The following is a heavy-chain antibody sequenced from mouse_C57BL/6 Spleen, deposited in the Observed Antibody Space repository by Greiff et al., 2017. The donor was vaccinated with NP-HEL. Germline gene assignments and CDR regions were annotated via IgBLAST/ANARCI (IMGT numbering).Heavy chain of an antibody. Sequence: VKLMESDAELVKPGASVKISCKVSGYTFTDHTIHWMKQRPEQGLEWIGYIYPRDGSTKYNEKFKGKATLTADKSSSTAYMQLNSLTSEDSAVYFCARRDYYGSSGFAYWGQGTLVTVSA. CDR2: IYPRDGST. CDR1: GYTFTDHT. V-gene: IGHV1-78*01. D-gene: IGHD1-1*01. CDR3: ARRDYYGSSGFAY. J-gene: IGHJ3*01.